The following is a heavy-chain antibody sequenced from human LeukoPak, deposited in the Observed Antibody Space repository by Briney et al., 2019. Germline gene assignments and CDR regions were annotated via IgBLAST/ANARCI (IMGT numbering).Heavy chain of an antibody. CDR2: IYHSGST. V-gene: IGHV4-38-2*01. D-gene: IGHD4-23*01. CDR1: GYSISSGYC. J-gene: IGHJ4*02. Sequence: SETLSLTCAVSGYSISSGYCWGWIRQPPGKGLEWIGSIYHSGSTYYNPSLKSRVTISVDTSKNQLSLKLSSVTAADTAVYYCAGTFRTVVGYWGQGTLVTVSS. CDR3: AGTFRTVVGY.